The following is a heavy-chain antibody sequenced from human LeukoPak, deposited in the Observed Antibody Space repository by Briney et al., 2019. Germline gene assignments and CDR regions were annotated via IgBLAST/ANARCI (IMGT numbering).Heavy chain of an antibody. D-gene: IGHD1-26*01. J-gene: IGHJ3*02. CDR1: GGSISSGGYS. V-gene: IGHV4-30-4*07. Sequence: SQTLSLTCAVSGGSISSGGYSWSWIRQPPGKGLEWIGYIYYSGSTNYNPSLKSRVTISVDTSKNQFSLKLSSVTAADTAVYYCAREGGFHSPAGIWGQGTMVTVSS. CDR3: AREGGFHSPAGI. CDR2: IYYSGST.